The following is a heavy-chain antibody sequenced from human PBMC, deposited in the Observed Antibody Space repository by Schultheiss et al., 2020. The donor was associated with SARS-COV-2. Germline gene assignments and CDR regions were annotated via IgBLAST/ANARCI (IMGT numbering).Heavy chain of an antibody. Sequence: SETLSLTCTVSGGSISSSSYYWGWIRQPPGKGLEWIGYIYYSGSTNYNPSLKSRVTISVDTSKNQFSLKLSSMTAADTAVYYCARSTWIQLSGYFDYWGQGTLVTVSS. CDR3: ARSTWIQLSGYFDY. CDR1: GGSISSSSYY. J-gene: IGHJ4*02. V-gene: IGHV4-61*05. CDR2: IYYSGST. D-gene: IGHD5-18*01.